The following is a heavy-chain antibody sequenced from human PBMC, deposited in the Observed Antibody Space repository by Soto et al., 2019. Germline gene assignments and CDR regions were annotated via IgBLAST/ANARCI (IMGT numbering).Heavy chain of an antibody. Sequence: HLVQPGNEVRKPGASVRVSCKASGYTFNEFGITWMRQAPGQGLQWVGRISGHNGNTEYALNFRGRVTLTTDTSTNTAYMDLTSLTCNDTAVYYCARDVGYSQADYFDDWGQGTLVTVSS. CDR1: GYTFNEFG. V-gene: IGHV1-18*01. J-gene: IGHJ4*02. CDR2: ISGHNGNT. D-gene: IGHD5-18*01. CDR3: ARDVGYSQADYFDD.